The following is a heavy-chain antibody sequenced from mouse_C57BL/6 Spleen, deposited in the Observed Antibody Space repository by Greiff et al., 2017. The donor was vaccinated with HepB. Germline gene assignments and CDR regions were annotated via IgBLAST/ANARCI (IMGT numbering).Heavy chain of an antibody. V-gene: IGHV5-17*01. CDR1: GFTFSDYG. Sequence: EVKVVESGGGLVKPGGSLKLSCAASGFTFSDYGMHWVRQAPEKGLEWVAYICRGSSTIYYADKVKGRVTISRDNAKNTLFLQMTSLRSEDTAMYYCARPFTTVVAFDYWGQGTTLTVSS. CDR3: ARPFTTVVAFDY. J-gene: IGHJ2*01. D-gene: IGHD1-1*01. CDR2: ICRGSSTI.